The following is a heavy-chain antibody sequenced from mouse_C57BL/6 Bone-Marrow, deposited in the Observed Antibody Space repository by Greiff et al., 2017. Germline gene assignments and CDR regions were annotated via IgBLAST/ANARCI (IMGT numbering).Heavy chain of an antibody. CDR1: GFTFSSYA. J-gene: IGHJ1*03. CDR3: ARDGWWYFDV. CDR2: ISDGGSYT. Sequence: EVNVVESGGGLVKPGGSLKLSCAGSGFTFSSYAMSWVRQTPEKRLEWVATISDGGSYTYYPDNVKGRFTISRDNAKNNLYLQMSHLKSEDTAMYYCARDGWWYFDVWGTGTTVTVSS. D-gene: IGHD2-3*01. V-gene: IGHV5-4*01.